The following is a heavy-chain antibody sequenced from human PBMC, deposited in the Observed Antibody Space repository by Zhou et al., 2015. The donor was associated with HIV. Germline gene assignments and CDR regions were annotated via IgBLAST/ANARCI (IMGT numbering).Heavy chain of an antibody. D-gene: IGHD4-17*01. CDR1: GGTFSNYG. CDR2: IIPISGTT. V-gene: IGHV1-69*01. J-gene: IGHJ6*02. Sequence: QVQLVQSGAEVKKPGSSVKVSCKAFGGTFSNYGISWVRQAPGQGLEWMGGIIPISGTTNYAQKFQGRVTITADESTSTAYMELSSLRSEDTAVYYCASTTVTPGGDYYYYGMDVWGQGHGHRLL. CDR3: ASTTVTPGGDYYYYGMDV.